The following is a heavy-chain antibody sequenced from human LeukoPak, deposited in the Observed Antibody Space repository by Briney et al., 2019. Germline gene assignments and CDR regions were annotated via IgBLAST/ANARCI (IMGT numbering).Heavy chain of an antibody. CDR2: IYYSGST. J-gene: IGHJ5*02. D-gene: IGHD1-26*01. CDR1: GGSISSGGYY. V-gene: IGHV4-31*03. Sequence: SETLSLTCTVSGGSISSGGYYWSWIRQHPGKGLEWIGYIYYSGSTYYNPSLKSRVTISVDTSKNQFSLKLSSVTAADTAVYYCARAIVNNWFDPWGQGTLSPSPQ. CDR3: ARAIVNNWFDP.